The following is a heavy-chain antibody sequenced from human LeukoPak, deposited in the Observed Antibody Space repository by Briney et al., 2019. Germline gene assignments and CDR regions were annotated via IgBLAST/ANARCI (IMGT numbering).Heavy chain of an antibody. D-gene: IGHD4-17*01. CDR3: ARDYGNNWFDP. CDR2: IYYSGDT. Sequence: SETLSLTCTVSGGPISSGVYYWSWIRQHPGKGLEGSGYIYYSGDTYYNPALRSRVSISVDTSTHQFSLKLSSVTAADTAMYYCARDYGNNWFDPWGQGTLVTVSA. CDR1: GGPISSGVYY. V-gene: IGHV4-31*03. J-gene: IGHJ5*02.